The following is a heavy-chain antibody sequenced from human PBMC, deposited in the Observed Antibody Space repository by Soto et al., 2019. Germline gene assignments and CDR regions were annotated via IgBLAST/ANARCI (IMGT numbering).Heavy chain of an antibody. CDR1: GGTFSSYA. J-gene: IGHJ6*02. CDR2: IIPIFGTA. CDR3: ARNPYDILTSDYYYYYGMDV. D-gene: IGHD3-9*01. Sequence: SVKVSCKASGGTFSSYAISWVRQAPGQGLEWMGGIIPIFGTANYAQKFQGRVTITADESTSTAYMELSSLRSEDTAVYYCARNPYDILTSDYYYYYGMDVWGQGTTVTVSS. V-gene: IGHV1-69*13.